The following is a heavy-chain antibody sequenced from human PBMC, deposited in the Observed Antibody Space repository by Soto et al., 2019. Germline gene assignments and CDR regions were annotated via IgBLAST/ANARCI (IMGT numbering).Heavy chain of an antibody. CDR3: AKGGPDCASTTCYLLVAFDI. CDR1: GFTFSSYV. Sequence: GGSQRLSCAASGFTFSSYVTHWVRQAPGKGLEWVAVISHDGNNKYYADSVKGRFTISRDNSKNTLYLQMNSLRTEDTAVYYCAKGGPDCASTTCYLLVAFDIWGQGTMVTVSS. CDR2: ISHDGNNK. V-gene: IGHV3-30*18. J-gene: IGHJ3*02. D-gene: IGHD2-2*01.